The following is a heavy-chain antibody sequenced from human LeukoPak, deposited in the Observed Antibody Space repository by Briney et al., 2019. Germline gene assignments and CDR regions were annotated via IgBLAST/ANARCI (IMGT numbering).Heavy chain of an antibody. J-gene: IGHJ4*02. CDR3: ARGQTPVYYYDSSGYYSPFDY. D-gene: IGHD3-22*01. V-gene: IGHV1-2*02. CDR2: INPNSGGT. Sequence: GASVKVSCKASGYTFTGYHMHWVRQAPGQGLEWMGWINPNSGGTNYAQKFQGRVTMTRDTSISTAYMELSRLRSDDTAVYYCARGQTPVYYYDSSGYYSPFDYWGQGTLVTVSS. CDR1: GYTFTGYH.